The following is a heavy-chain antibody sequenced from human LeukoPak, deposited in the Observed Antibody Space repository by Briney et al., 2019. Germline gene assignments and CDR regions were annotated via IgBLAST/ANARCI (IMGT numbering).Heavy chain of an antibody. V-gene: IGHV3-64*01. CDR1: GFTFSSYA. J-gene: IGHJ4*02. CDR3: ARDKSLASLDY. Sequence: PGGSLRLSCAASGFTFSSYAMHWVRQAPGKGLEYVSAISSNGGSTYYANSVKGRSTISRDNSKNTLYLQMGSLRAEDMAVYYCARDKSLASLDYWGQGTLVTVSS. CDR2: ISSNGGST.